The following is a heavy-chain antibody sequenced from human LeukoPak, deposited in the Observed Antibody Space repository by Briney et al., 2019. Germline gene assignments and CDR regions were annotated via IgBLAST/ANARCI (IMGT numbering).Heavy chain of an antibody. CDR2: IYSDNT. Sequence: PGGSLRLSCTVSGFTVSSNSMSWVRQAPGKGLEWVSFIYSDNTHYSDSVKGRFTISRDNAKNSLYLQMNSLRAEDTAVYYCARETWELRPYFDYWGQGTLVTVSS. CDR3: ARETWELRPYFDY. J-gene: IGHJ4*02. V-gene: IGHV3-53*01. CDR1: GFTVSSNS. D-gene: IGHD1-26*01.